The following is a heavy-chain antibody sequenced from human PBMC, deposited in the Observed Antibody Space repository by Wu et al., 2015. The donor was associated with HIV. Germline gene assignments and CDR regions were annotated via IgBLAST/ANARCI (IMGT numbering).Heavy chain of an antibody. CDR1: GYNFPGYF. CDR2: INPSGGST. V-gene: IGHV1-46*01. Sequence: QVQLVQSGAEVKKAGASVKISCKAFGYNFPGYFMHWVRQAPGQGLEWMGLINPSGGSTFYAQKFQGRVTVTRDTSTSTVYMEVSSLRSEDTAVYYCARAPTLGTVVVRELVWMTFWGLGNTGHR. J-gene: IGHJ4*02. D-gene: IGHD3-10*01. CDR3: ARAPTLGTVVVRELVWMTF.